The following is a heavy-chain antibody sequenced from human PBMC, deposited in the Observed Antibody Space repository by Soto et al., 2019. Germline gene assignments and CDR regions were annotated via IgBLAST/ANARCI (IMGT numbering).Heavy chain of an antibody. CDR2: IYYSGST. D-gene: IGHD4-17*01. Sequence: QVQLQESGPGLVKPSQTLSLTCTVSGGSISSGGYYWSWIRQHPGKGLEWIGYIYYSGSTYYNPSPKRRVTISVTTSKSQFSLKLSSVTAADTAVYYWARSPEATVTAFDYWGQGTLVTVSS. J-gene: IGHJ4*02. CDR3: ARSPEATVTAFDY. CDR1: GGSISSGGYY. V-gene: IGHV4-31*03.